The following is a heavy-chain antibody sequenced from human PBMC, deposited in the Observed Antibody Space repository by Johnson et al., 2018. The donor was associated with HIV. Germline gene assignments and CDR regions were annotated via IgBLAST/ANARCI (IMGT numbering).Heavy chain of an antibody. CDR1: GFTFSNYA. V-gene: IGHV3-NL1*01. CDR2: IYSGGGT. CDR3: ARTRQGAFDI. D-gene: IGHD1-14*01. Sequence: HVQLVESGGGVVQPGRSLRLSCAASGFTFSNYAMHWVRQAPGKGLEWVAVIYSGGGTYYEDSVKGRFTISRDNSKNTLYLQMNSLRPQDTAVYYCARTRQGAFDIWGQGTMVTVSS. J-gene: IGHJ3*02.